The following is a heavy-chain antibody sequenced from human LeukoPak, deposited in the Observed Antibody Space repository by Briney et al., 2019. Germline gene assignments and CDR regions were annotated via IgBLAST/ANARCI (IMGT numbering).Heavy chain of an antibody. Sequence: GGSLRLSCAPSGFTFSSYGMHWVRQAPGKGLEWVAVIWYDGSNKYYADSVKGRFTISRDSSKNTLYLQMNSLRAEDTAVYYCARAGGYSSGWYPYYFDYWGQGTLVTVSS. CDR1: GFTFSSYG. D-gene: IGHD6-19*01. V-gene: IGHV3-33*01. CDR2: IWYDGSNK. CDR3: ARAGGYSSGWYPYYFDY. J-gene: IGHJ4*02.